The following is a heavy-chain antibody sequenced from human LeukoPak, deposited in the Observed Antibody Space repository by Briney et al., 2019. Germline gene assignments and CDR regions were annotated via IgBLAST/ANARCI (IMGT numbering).Heavy chain of an antibody. J-gene: IGHJ6*03. CDR3: ASTPEQQLDLLEYYYYMDV. V-gene: IGHV3-23*01. Sequence: GGSLRLSCVGSGFIFNKFAMSWVRQAPGKGLEWVSSISGGGDTKYYSDSVKGRFTFSRDNAKNSLYLQMNSLRAEDTAVYYCASTPEQQLDLLEYYYYMDVWGKGTTVTVSS. CDR1: GFIFNKFA. CDR2: ISGGGDTK. D-gene: IGHD6-13*01.